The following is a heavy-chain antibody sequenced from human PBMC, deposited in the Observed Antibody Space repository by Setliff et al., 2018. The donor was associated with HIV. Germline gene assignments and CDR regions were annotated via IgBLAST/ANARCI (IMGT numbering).Heavy chain of an antibody. Sequence: PSETLSLTCTVSGDSISSYYWSWIRQPAGKGLEWIGRIYTSGGTNYNPSLKSRVTMSVDTSKNQFSLKLSSVTAADTAVFYCARDRTGGTFDIWGQGTMVTVSS. CDR3: ARDRTGGTFDI. CDR1: GDSISSYY. CDR2: IYTSGGT. D-gene: IGHD3-16*01. J-gene: IGHJ3*02. V-gene: IGHV4-4*07.